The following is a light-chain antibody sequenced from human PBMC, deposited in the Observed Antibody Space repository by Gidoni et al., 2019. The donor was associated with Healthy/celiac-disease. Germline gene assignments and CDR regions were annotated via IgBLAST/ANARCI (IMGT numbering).Light chain of an antibody. V-gene: IGLV1-44*01. J-gene: IGLJ3*02. CDR3: AAWDDSLNGRWV. CDR2: SNN. CDR1: SSKIGSNT. Sequence: QSVLTQQPSASGTPGQRVTISCSGSSSKIGSNTVNWYQQLPGTAPNLLIYSNNQRPSGVPDRFSGSKSGTSASLAISGLQSEDEADYYCAAWDDSLNGRWVFGGGTKLTVL.